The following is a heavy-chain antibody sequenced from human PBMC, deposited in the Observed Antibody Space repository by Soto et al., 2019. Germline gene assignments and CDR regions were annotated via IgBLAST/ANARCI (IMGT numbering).Heavy chain of an antibody. CDR1: GYDFNTNW. V-gene: IGHV5-51*01. CDR3: ARLPRDCNKTSCYYADH. D-gene: IGHD3-3*01. J-gene: IGHJ4*02. Sequence: GESLKISCRGSGYDFNTNWFGWVRQLPGRGLEWVGIMYPGDSDTRYNPSLQGHVTLSVDVTVSTAFLQWRSLETSDTGMYFCARLPRDCNKTSCYYADHGGQGTQVTVSS. CDR2: MYPGDSDT.